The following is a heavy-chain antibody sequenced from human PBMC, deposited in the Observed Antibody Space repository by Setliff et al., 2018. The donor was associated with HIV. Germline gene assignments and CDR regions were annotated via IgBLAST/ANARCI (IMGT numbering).Heavy chain of an antibody. CDR1: GYTFTGYY. V-gene: IGHV1-2*02. J-gene: IGHJ5*02. D-gene: IGHD3-3*01. Sequence: ASVKVSCKAAGYTFTGYYIHWVRQAPGQGLEWIGWINPNSDDTIYAQTFQGRVTMTRDTSTSTAYMELSMLRSDDTAVYYCARTEYFDFWSGPRGFDPWGQGTLVTVSS. CDR3: ARTEYFDFWSGPRGFDP. CDR2: INPNSDDT.